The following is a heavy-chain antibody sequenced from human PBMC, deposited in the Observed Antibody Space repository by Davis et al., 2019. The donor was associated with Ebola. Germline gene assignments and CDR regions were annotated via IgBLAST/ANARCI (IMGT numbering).Heavy chain of an antibody. D-gene: IGHD6-25*01. CDR1: GFNSNNYA. CDR3: ARVFEYSGYDPLDH. V-gene: IGHV3-33*08. Sequence: GESLKISCETSGFNSNNYAMSWVRQAPGKGLEWVAVIWYDGSNKYYADSVKGRFTISRDNSKNTLYLQMNSLRAEDTAVYYCARVFEYSGYDPLDHWGQGTLVTVSS. CDR2: IWYDGSNK. J-gene: IGHJ4*02.